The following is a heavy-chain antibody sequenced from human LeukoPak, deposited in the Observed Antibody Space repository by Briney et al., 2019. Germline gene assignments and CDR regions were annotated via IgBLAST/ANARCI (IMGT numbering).Heavy chain of an antibody. CDR2: ISGSGGST. CDR1: GFTFSSYA. Sequence: GGSLRLSCAASGFTFSSYAMSWVRQAPGKGLEWVSAISGSGGSTYYADSVKGRFTISRDNSKNTLYLQMNSLRAEDTAVYYCAKDRGIQLWSEYFQHWSQGTLVTVSS. V-gene: IGHV3-23*01. J-gene: IGHJ1*01. CDR3: AKDRGIQLWSEYFQH. D-gene: IGHD5-18*01.